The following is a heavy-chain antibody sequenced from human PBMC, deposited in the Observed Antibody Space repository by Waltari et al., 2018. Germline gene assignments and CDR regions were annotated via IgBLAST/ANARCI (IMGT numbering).Heavy chain of an antibody. CDR3: ATLLYYYDSSGYNFDY. V-gene: IGHV1-24*01. CDR1: GYTLTELS. D-gene: IGHD3-22*01. J-gene: IGHJ4*02. CDR2: FDPEDGET. Sequence: QVQLVQSGAEVKKPGASVKVSCKVSGYTLTELSIHWVRQAPGKGLEWMGGFDPEDGETIYAQKFQGRVTMTEDTSTDTAYMELSSLRSEDTAVYYCATLLYYYDSSGYNFDYWGQGTLVTVSS.